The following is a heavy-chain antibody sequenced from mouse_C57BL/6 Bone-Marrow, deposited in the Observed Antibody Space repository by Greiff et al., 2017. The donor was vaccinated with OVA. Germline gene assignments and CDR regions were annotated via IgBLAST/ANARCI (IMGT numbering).Heavy chain of an antibody. CDR3: ARESPYYYGSSHWYFDV. D-gene: IGHD1-1*01. J-gene: IGHJ1*03. V-gene: IGHV5-16*01. Sequence: DVKLVESEGGLVQPGSSMKLSCTASGFTFSDYYMAWVRQVPEKGLEWVANINYDGSSTYYLDSLKSRFIISRDNAKNILYLQMSSLKSEDTATYYCARESPYYYGSSHWYFDVWGTGTTVTVSS. CDR1: GFTFSDYY. CDR2: INYDGSST.